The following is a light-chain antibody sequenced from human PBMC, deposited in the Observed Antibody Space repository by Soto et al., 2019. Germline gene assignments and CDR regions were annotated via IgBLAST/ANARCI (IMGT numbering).Light chain of an antibody. CDR1: QGFSTW. J-gene: IGKJ4*01. Sequence: DIQMTQSPSSVSASVGDRVTITCRASQGFSTWLAWYRRKPGRATELLIYSASSLHSGVPSRFSGSGPGTDFPLTISSLQPEDFATYYCQQANSFPRTFGGGTEVEIK. CDR3: QQANSFPRT. V-gene: IGKV1-12*01. CDR2: SAS.